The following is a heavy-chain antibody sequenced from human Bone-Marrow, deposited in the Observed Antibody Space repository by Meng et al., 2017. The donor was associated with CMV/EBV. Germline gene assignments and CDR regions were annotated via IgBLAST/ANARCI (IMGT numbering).Heavy chain of an antibody. CDR2: IDWDDDK. V-gene: IGHV2-70*12. D-gene: IGHD3-3*01. CDR3: AHLTTIFGVVIARDHNWFDP. J-gene: IGHJ5*02. Sequence: SGPTLVKPTQTLTLTCTFSGFSLSTSGMCVSWVRQPPGKALEWLALIDWDDDKYYSTSLKTRLTISKDTSKNQVVLTMTNMDPVDTATYYCAHLTTIFGVVIARDHNWFDPWGQGTLVTVSS. CDR1: GFSLSTSGMC.